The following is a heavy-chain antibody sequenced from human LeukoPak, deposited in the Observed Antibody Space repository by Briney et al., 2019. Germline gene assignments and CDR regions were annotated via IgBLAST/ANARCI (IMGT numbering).Heavy chain of an antibody. D-gene: IGHD3-9*01. Sequence: GGSLRLSCAASGFTFSSYSMNWVRQAPGKGLEWVSYISSSSSTIYYADSVKGRFTISRDNAKNSLYLQMNSLRAEDTAVYYCARDQEDYDILTGYYTGGGVFDYWGQGTWSPSPQ. V-gene: IGHV3-48*01. CDR3: ARDQEDYDILTGYYTGGGVFDY. CDR2: ISSSSSTI. CDR1: GFTFSSYS. J-gene: IGHJ4*02.